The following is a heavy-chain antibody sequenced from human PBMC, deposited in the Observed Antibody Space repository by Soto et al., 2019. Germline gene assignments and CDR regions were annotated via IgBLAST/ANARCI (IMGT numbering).Heavy chain of an antibody. J-gene: IGHJ5*01. CDR2: IGYSEGETT. CDR3: AKGYCGGGRCYDPDNWVDS. V-gene: IGHV3-23*01. Sequence: EVQLLESGGGLVQPGGSLRLSCAASGFTFSTYAMTWVRQAPGKGPEWVSRIGYSEGETTHYADSVKGRFTISRDNAKNALYLQMNSVRVEDTGIYYCAKGYCGGGRCYDPDNWVDSWRQGPRVPVSS. CDR1: GFTFSTYA. D-gene: IGHD2-15*01.